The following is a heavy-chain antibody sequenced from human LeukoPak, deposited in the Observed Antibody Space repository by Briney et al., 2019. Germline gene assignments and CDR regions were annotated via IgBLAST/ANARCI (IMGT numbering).Heavy chain of an antibody. Sequence: PSETLSLTCTVSGGSISSYYWSWIRQPPGKGLEWIGYIYYSGSTNYNPSLKSRVTISVDTSKNQFSLKLSSVTAADTAVYYCAREDYGGGWFDPWGQGTLVTVSS. V-gene: IGHV4-59*01. CDR1: GGSISSYY. D-gene: IGHD4-23*01. CDR3: AREDYGGGWFDP. J-gene: IGHJ5*02. CDR2: IYYSGST.